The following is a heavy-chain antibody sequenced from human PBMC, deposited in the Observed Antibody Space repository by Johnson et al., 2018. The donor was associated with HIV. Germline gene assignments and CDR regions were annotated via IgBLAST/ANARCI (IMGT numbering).Heavy chain of an antibody. J-gene: IGHJ3*02. CDR1: GFTFSNHW. CDR3: AREDGDYGDSITDDAFDI. D-gene: IGHD4-17*01. CDR2: IKQDGSEK. V-gene: IGHV3-7*01. Sequence: VQLVESGGRLVQPGGSLGLSCATSGFTFSNHWITWVRQAPGKGLEWVANIKQDGSEKNYMDSVRGRFTISRDNAKNSLYLQMNSLRAEDTAVYYCAREDGDYGDSITDDAFDIWGRGTMVTVSS.